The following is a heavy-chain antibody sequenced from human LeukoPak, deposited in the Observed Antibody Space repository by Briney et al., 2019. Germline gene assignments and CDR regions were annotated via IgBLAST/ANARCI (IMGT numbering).Heavy chain of an antibody. CDR3: AKESGDQGYYYYYYMDV. J-gene: IGHJ6*03. Sequence: GGSLRLSCAASGFTFSSYAMSWVRQAPGKGLEWVSAISGSGGSTYYADSVKGRFTISRGNSKNTLYLQMNSLRAEDTAVYYCAKESGDQGYYYYYYMDVWGKGTTVTVSS. V-gene: IGHV3-23*01. D-gene: IGHD7-27*01. CDR2: ISGSGGST. CDR1: GFTFSSYA.